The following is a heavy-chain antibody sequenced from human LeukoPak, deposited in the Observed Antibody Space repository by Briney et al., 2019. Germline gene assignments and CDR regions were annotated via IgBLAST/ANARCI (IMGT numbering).Heavy chain of an antibody. Sequence: SETLSLTCTVSGGSISSYYWSWIRQPPGKGLEWIGYIYYSGSTNYNPSLKSRVTISVDTSKNQFSLKLTSVTAADTAVYYCAREGLNMVRGVIPKEAWGWFDPWGQGTLVTVSS. CDR2: IYYSGST. CDR3: AREGLNMVRGVIPKEAWGWFDP. D-gene: IGHD3-10*01. J-gene: IGHJ5*02. CDR1: GGSISSYY. V-gene: IGHV4-59*12.